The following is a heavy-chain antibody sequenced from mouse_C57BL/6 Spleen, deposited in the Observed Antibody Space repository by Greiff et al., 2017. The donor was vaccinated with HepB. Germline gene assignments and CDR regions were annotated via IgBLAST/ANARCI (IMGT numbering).Heavy chain of an antibody. V-gene: IGHV1-64*01. J-gene: IGHJ3*01. CDR3: ARGGDSSGPWFAD. Sequence: QVQLKQPGAELVKPGASVKLSCKASGYTFTSYWMHWVKQRPGQGLEWIGMIHPNSGSTNYNEKFKSKATLTVDKSSSTAYMQLSSLTSEDSAVYYCARGGDSSGPWFADGGQGTLVTVSA. CDR1: GYTFTSYW. D-gene: IGHD3-2*02. CDR2: IHPNSGST.